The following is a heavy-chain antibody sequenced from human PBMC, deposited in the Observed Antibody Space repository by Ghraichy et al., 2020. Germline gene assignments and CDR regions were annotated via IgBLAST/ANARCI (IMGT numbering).Heavy chain of an antibody. V-gene: IGHV4-34*01. Sequence: SQTLSLTCAVYGGSFSGYYWSWIRQPPGKGLEWIGEINHSGSTNYNPSLKSRVTISVDTSKNQFSLKLSSVTAADTAVYYCARYYYDSSGYYYYFDYWGQGTLVTVSS. J-gene: IGHJ4*02. CDR2: INHSGST. D-gene: IGHD3-22*01. CDR3: ARYYYDSSGYYYYFDY. CDR1: GGSFSGYY.